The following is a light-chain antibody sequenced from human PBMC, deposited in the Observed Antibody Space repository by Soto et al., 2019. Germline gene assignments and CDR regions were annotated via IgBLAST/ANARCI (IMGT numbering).Light chain of an antibody. CDR1: QSVTSSC. J-gene: IGKJ4*01. Sequence: EIVLTQSPGTLSLSPGERATLSCTASQSVTSSCLAWYQRKPGQAPRLLIHTTSIRATDIPDRFSGSGSGTDFTLTISRLQPEDFAVYYCQHYDTSLSTFGGGTTVDI. CDR3: QHYDTSLST. CDR2: TTS. V-gene: IGKV3-20*01.